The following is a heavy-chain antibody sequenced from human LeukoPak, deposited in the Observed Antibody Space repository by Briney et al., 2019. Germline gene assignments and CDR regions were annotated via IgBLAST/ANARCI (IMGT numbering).Heavy chain of an antibody. V-gene: IGHV4-34*01. CDR2: INHSGST. Sequence: SETLSLTCAVYGGSFSGYYWSWIRQPPGKGLEWIGEINHSGSTNYNPSLKSRVTISVDTSKNQFSLKLSSVTAADTAVYYCARDLGNGDYWGQGTLVTVSS. J-gene: IGHJ4*02. D-gene: IGHD2-8*01. CDR3: ARDLGNGDY. CDR1: GGSFSGYY.